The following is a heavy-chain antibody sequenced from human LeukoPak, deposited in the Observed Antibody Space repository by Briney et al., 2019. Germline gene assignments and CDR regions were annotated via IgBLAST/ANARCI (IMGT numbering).Heavy chain of an antibody. Sequence: PSEALSLTCTVSGYSISSGYYWGWIRQPPGKGLEWIGSIYHSGSTYYNPSLKSRVTISVDTSKNQFSLKLSSVTAADTAVYFCARKEGFAGVPAAGTGWFDPWGQGTLVPVSS. CDR3: ARKEGFAGVPAAGTGWFDP. CDR1: GYSISSGYY. V-gene: IGHV4-38-2*02. CDR2: IYHSGST. D-gene: IGHD6-13*01. J-gene: IGHJ5*02.